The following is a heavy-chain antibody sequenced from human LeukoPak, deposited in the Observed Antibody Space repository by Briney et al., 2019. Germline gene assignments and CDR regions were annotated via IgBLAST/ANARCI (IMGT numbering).Heavy chain of an antibody. V-gene: IGHV1-18*01. J-gene: IGHJ4*02. CDR2: ISAYNGNT. CDR3: ARDSSAGYFDY. CDR1: GYTFTSYG. Sequence: ASVKLSCKASGYTFTSYGISWVRQAPGQGLEWMGWISAYNGNTNYAHKLQGRVTMTTDTSTSTAYMELRSLRADDTAVYYCARDSSAGYFDYWGQGTLVTVSS.